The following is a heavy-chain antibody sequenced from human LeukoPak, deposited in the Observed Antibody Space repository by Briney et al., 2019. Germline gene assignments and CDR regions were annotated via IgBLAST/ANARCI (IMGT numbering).Heavy chain of an antibody. D-gene: IGHD1-26*01. CDR2: IYPGDSDT. CDR3: ARGRSGELLPIDY. J-gene: IGHJ4*02. V-gene: IGHV5-51*01. Sequence: GESLKISCKGSGYSFTSYWIGWVRQMPWKGLEWMGIIYPGDSDTRYSPSFQGQVTIPADKSISTAYLQWSSLKASDTAMYYCARGRSGELLPIDYWGQGTLVTVSS. CDR1: GYSFTSYW.